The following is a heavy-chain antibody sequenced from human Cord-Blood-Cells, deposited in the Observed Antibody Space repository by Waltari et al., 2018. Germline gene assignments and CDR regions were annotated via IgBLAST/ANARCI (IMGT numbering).Heavy chain of an antibody. CDR1: GYTCTSYA. CDR2: ISAYNGNT. J-gene: IGHJ4*02. Sequence: QVQLLQSRAEVKKPGASVKVSCQAAGYTCTSYATSWARQAPGQGLEWMGWISAYNGNTNYAQKLQGRVTMTTDTSTSTAYMELRSLRSDDTAVYYCARVQSGSYYFDYWGQGTLVTVSS. V-gene: IGHV1-18*01. D-gene: IGHD1-26*01. CDR3: ARVQSGSYYFDY.